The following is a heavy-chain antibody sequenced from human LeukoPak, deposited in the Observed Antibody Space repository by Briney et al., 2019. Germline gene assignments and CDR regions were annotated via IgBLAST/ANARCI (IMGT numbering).Heavy chain of an antibody. CDR1: GFAFDDYS. CDR3: AKDFKVAMTTYYFDY. J-gene: IGHJ4*02. Sequence: GGSLRLSCAASGFAFDDYSMHWVRQAPGKSLEWVSVITWDGGSTHYADSLKGRFIISRDNSKSSLYLQMNLLSTEDTALYYCAKDFKVAMTTYYFDYWGQGTLVTVSS. CDR2: ITWDGGST. V-gene: IGHV3-43*01. D-gene: IGHD4-11*01.